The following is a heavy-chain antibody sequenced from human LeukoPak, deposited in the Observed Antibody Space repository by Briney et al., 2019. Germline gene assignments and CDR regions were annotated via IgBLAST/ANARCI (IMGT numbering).Heavy chain of an antibody. CDR2: ISSSGSTI. CDR3: TRAYRQQLADRHNYYYYYYMDV. CDR1: GFTFSSYE. V-gene: IGHV3-48*03. Sequence: PGGSLRLSCAASGFTFSSYEMNWVRQAPGKGLEWVSYISSSGSTIYYADSVKGRFTISRDNAKNSLYLQMNSLRAEDTAVYFCTRAYRQQLADRHNYYYYYYMDVWGKGTTVTVSS. J-gene: IGHJ6*03. D-gene: IGHD6-13*01.